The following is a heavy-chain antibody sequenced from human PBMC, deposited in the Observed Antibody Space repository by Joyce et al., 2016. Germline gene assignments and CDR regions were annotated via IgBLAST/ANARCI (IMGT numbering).Heavy chain of an antibody. Sequence: QVQLQESGPGLVKPSQTLSLTCSVPGGSISSGDYYWSWIRQPPVKGLEWIGYIYYSGSTYYNPSLKSRITMSVDTSKNQFSLKLSSVTAADTAVYYCARVTWFGDKGFDYWGQGTLVTVSS. CDR3: ARVTWFGDKGFDY. J-gene: IGHJ4*02. V-gene: IGHV4-30-4*01. CDR1: GGSISSGDYY. CDR2: IYYSGST. D-gene: IGHD3-10*01.